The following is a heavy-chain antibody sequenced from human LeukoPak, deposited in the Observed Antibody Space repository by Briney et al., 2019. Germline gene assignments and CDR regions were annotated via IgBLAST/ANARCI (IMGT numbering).Heavy chain of an antibody. D-gene: IGHD4-17*01. V-gene: IGHV3-9*01. CDR2: ISWNSGSV. CDR1: GFTFDDYA. J-gene: IGHJ4*02. CDR3: AKANHYGDYLDY. Sequence: GRSLRLSCAASGFTFDDYAMYWVRQAPGKGLEWVSGISWNSGSVGYADSVKGRFTISRDNAKDSLYLQMNSLRAEDTALYYCAKANHYGDYLDYWGQGTLVTVSS.